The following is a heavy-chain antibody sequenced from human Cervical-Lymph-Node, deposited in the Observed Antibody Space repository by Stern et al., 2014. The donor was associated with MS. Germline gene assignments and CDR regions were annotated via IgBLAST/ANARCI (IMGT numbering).Heavy chain of an antibody. D-gene: IGHD3-22*01. V-gene: IGHV3-53*01. CDR2: ISSGGTT. CDR1: GFSVISNY. Sequence: EMQLVESGGGLIQPGGSLRLSCAASGFSVISNYMNWVRQAPGQGLEWVSIISSGGTTYYGDSVKGRFSMSRDNSKNTLYLQMNSLRAEDTAVYYCAREQYYYDGSAFRSYGMDVWGQGTTVTVSS. CDR3: AREQYYYDGSAFRSYGMDV. J-gene: IGHJ6*02.